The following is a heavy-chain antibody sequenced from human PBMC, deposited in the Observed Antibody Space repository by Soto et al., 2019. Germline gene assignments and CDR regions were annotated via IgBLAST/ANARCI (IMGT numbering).Heavy chain of an antibody. CDR2: IKQDGSET. D-gene: IGHD3-22*01. CDR3: ARDRYYDRY. Sequence: XXSLRLSCTISGFTFDAFWMRWFRQAPGKGLEWVANIKQDGSETHYVDSVKGRFIISRDNGKNSLSLQMNSLRAEDTAVYYCARDRYYDRYWGQGILVTVSS. J-gene: IGHJ4*02. V-gene: IGHV3-7*01. CDR1: GFTFDAFW.